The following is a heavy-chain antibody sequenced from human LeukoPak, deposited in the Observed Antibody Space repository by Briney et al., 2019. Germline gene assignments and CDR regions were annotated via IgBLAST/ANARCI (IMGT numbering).Heavy chain of an antibody. Sequence: SVKVSCKASGGTFSSYAISWVRQAPGQGLEWMGRIIPIFGIANYAQKFQGRVTITADKSTSTAYMELSSLRSEGTAVYYCARAHTVTIYSGFDPWGQGTLVTVSS. CDR1: GGTFSSYA. D-gene: IGHD4-17*01. CDR2: IIPIFGIA. V-gene: IGHV1-69*04. J-gene: IGHJ5*02. CDR3: ARAHTVTIYSGFDP.